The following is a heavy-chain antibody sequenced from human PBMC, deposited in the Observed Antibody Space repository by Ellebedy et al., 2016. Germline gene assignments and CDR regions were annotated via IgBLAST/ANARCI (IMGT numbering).Heavy chain of an antibody. CDR1: GFIFSNYW. CDR2: VKSDGTSI. D-gene: IGHD1-1*01. V-gene: IGHV3-74*03. CDR3: VRGYNSALDY. Sequence: GGSLRLSXAASGFIFSNYWMHWVRQSPGKGLVWVSRVKSDGTSISYADSVKGRFTISRDNAKNTLFLQMNSLTTEDTAVYYCVRGYNSALDYWGQGTRVTVSS. J-gene: IGHJ4*02.